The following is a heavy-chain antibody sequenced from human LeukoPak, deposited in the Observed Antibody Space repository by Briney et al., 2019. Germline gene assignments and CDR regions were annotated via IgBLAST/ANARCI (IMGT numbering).Heavy chain of an antibody. CDR2: IYYRGNT. J-gene: IGHJ4*01. CDR1: GGSISSSSYY. CDR3: ASPPLDYGDYSIDY. V-gene: IGHV4-39*01. Sequence: SETLSRTCTVSGGSISSSSYYWGWIRQPPGKGLQWIGSIYYRGNTYYTPSLKSRVTISVDTSKNQFSLKLSSVTAADTAVYYCASPPLDYGDYSIDYWGHGTLVTVSS. D-gene: IGHD4-17*01.